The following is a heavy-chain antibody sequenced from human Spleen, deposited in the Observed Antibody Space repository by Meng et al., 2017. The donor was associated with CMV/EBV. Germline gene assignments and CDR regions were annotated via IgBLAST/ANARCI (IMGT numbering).Heavy chain of an antibody. V-gene: IGHV2-5*01. CDR2: IYWNDEK. J-gene: IGHJ1*01. CDR1: LNTNGVD. Sequence: LNTNGVDVGGIRQPPGKALELHALIYWNDEKRYSPSLKSRLTITKDTSKNQVVLSMTNMDPVDTATYYCAHPLCSTTNCDIEYFQFWGQGTLVTVSS. CDR3: AHPLCSTTNCDIEYFQF. D-gene: IGHD2-2*02.